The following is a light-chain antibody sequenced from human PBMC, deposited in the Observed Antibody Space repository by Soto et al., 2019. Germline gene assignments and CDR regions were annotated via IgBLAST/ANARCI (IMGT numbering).Light chain of an antibody. CDR2: DAS. CDR3: QQRSNWPIN. CDR1: QSVSSY. J-gene: IGKJ5*01. Sequence: EIVSTPSPATLSLSPVERATLSCRASQSVSSYLAWYQQKPGQAPRLLIYDASNRATGIPARFSGSGSGTDFTLTISSLEPEDFAVYYCQQRSNWPINCGQGKRRAIK. V-gene: IGKV3-11*01.